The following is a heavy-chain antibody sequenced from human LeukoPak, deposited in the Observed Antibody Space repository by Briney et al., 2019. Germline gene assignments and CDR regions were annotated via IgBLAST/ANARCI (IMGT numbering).Heavy chain of an antibody. V-gene: IGHV4-34*01. J-gene: IGHJ3*02. D-gene: IGHD6-13*01. CDR1: GGSFSGYY. Sequence: PSETLSLTCAVYGGSFSGYYWSWIRQPPGKGLEWIGEINHSRSTNYNPSLKSRVTISVDTSKNQFSLKLSSVTAADTAVYYCARAKQQLVDDAFDIWGQGTMVTVSS. CDR2: INHSRST. CDR3: ARAKQQLVDDAFDI.